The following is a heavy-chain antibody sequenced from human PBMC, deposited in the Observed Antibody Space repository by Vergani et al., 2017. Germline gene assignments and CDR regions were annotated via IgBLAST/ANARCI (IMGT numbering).Heavy chain of an antibody. CDR3: AKVHSSSLYWFDP. Sequence: QVQLVESGGGVVQPGGSLRLSCAASGFMFNYFGMHWVRQAPGKGLEWVEFIRYDGSNKYYADSVKGRFTISRDNAKNTLHLQMNSLRAEDTAIYYCAKVHSSSLYWFDPWGPGTLVTVSS. J-gene: IGHJ5*02. V-gene: IGHV3-30*02. CDR1: GFMFNYFG. D-gene: IGHD6-13*01. CDR2: IRYDGSNK.